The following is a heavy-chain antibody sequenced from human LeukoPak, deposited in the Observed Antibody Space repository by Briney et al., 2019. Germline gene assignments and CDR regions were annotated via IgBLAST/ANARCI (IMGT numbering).Heavy chain of an antibody. D-gene: IGHD6-19*01. V-gene: IGHV4-39*01. CDR1: GSSISSSSYY. CDR2: IYYSGST. Sequence: SETLSLTCTVSGSSISSSSYYWGWIRQPPGKGLEWIGSIYYSGSTYYNPSLKSRVTISVDTSKNQCSLKLSSVTAADTAVYYCARQSSGWYIDYWGQGTLVTVSS. J-gene: IGHJ4*02. CDR3: ARQSSGWYIDY.